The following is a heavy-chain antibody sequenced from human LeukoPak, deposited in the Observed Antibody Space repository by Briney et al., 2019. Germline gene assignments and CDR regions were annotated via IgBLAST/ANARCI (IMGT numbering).Heavy chain of an antibody. CDR3: ARTYYGSGSYHNWFDP. Sequence: AGGSLRLSCAASGFTFSSYEMNWGRRAPGKGLERVSYISSSGSTIYYADSVNGRFTISRDNAKNSLYLQMNSLRAEDTAVYYCARTYYGSGSYHNWFDPWGQGTLVTVSS. CDR1: GFTFSSYE. V-gene: IGHV3-48*03. CDR2: ISSSGSTI. D-gene: IGHD3-10*01. J-gene: IGHJ5*02.